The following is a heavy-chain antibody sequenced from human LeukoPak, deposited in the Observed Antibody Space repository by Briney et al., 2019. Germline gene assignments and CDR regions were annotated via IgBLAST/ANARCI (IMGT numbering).Heavy chain of an antibody. CDR1: GLTFSNYW. CDR2: INTVGSTI. D-gene: IGHD1-26*01. Sequence: GGSLRLSCAASGLTFSNYWMHWVRQAPGKGLVWVSRINTVGSTITYADSVKGRFTISRDNAKNTLFLQMSSLRLEDTAVYYCVSAYSGSYYFNSWGRGTLVTVSS. V-gene: IGHV3-74*01. J-gene: IGHJ4*02. CDR3: VSAYSGSYYFNS.